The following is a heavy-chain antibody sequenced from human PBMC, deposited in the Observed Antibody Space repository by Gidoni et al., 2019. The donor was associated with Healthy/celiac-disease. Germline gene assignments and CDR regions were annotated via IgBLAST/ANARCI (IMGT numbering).Heavy chain of an antibody. V-gene: IGHV4-39*01. CDR3: ARRGGYCSSTSCLRGAFDI. D-gene: IGHD2-2*01. CDR1: GGSISSSSYY. J-gene: IGHJ3*02. CDR2: IYYRGST. Sequence: QLQLQESGPGLVKPSETLSLTCTVSGGSISSSSYYWGWIRQPPGKGLEWIGSIYYRGSTYYNQSLKSRVTISVDTSKNQFSLKLSSVTAADTAVYYCARRGGYCSSTSCLRGAFDIWGQGTMVTVSS.